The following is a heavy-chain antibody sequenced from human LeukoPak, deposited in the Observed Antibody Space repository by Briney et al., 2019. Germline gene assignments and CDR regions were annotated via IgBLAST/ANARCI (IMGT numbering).Heavy chain of an antibody. D-gene: IGHD2-21*02. Sequence: ASVKVSCMASVYTFSRYYMHWVRQAPGQGLEWMGIISPSGGSTTYAQKFQGRVTMTRDTSTSTVYMELSSLRSDDTAVYYCPIVTCPGGDCYYYYGLDVWGQGTTVTVSS. CDR2: ISPSGGST. CDR1: VYTFSRYY. CDR3: PIVTCPGGDCYYYYGLDV. V-gene: IGHV1-46*01. J-gene: IGHJ6*02.